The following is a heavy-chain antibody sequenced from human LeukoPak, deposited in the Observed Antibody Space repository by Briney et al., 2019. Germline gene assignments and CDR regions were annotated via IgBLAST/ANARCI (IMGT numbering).Heavy chain of an antibody. CDR3: AREGIAAAGWFDP. D-gene: IGHD6-25*01. Sequence: SETLSLTCTVSGGSISSSSYYWDWIRQPPGKGLEWIGSIYYSGSTYYNPSLKSRATISVDTSKNQFSLKLSSVTAADTAVYYCAREGIAAAGWFDPWGQGTLVTVSS. V-gene: IGHV4-39*07. CDR2: IYYSGST. CDR1: GGSISSSSYY. J-gene: IGHJ5*02.